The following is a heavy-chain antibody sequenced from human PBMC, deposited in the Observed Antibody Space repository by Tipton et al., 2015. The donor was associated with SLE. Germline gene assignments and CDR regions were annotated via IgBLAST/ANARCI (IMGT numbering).Heavy chain of an antibody. Sequence: LRLSCAVYGGSFSGYYWSWIRQPPGKGLEWIGEINHSGSTNYNPSLKSRVTISVDTSKNQFSLKLSSVTAADTAVHYCARCSSGSPLDYWGQGTLVTVSS. D-gene: IGHD3-10*01. CDR3: ARCSSGSPLDY. CDR2: INHSGST. J-gene: IGHJ4*02. CDR1: GGSFSGYY. V-gene: IGHV4-34*01.